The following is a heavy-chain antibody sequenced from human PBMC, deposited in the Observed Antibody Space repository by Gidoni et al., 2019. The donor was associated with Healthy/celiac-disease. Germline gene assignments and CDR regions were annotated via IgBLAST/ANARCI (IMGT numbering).Heavy chain of an antibody. CDR1: GGSIRTRSYY. V-gene: IGHV4-39*01. D-gene: IGHD3-22*01. CDR3: ARGPYDSSGYYNWGLIYGMDV. CDR2: IYYSGST. Sequence: QLQLPESGPGLVKPSETLSLTCTVSGGSIRTRSYYWGWIRPPPGKGLEWIGSIYYSGSTYYNPSLKSRVTISVETSKNQFSLKLSSVTAADTAVYDCARGPYDSSGYYNWGLIYGMDVWGQGTTVTVSS. J-gene: IGHJ6*02.